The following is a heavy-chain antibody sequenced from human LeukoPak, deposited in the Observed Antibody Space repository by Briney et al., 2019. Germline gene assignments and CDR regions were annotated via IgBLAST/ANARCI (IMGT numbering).Heavy chain of an antibody. CDR1: GFNTSSHY. CDR3: ATRDLQSSSDILK. D-gene: IGHD3-9*01. V-gene: IGHV3-66*01. Sequence: GGSLRLSCEASGFNTSSHYMPWVRQAPGKGLEWVSVIYIGDVTHYADSVKGRFTVSRDDSKNTQYLRMNSLRVEDTAVYYCATRDLQSSSDILKWGQGTLVTVSS. J-gene: IGHJ1*01. CDR2: IYIGDVT.